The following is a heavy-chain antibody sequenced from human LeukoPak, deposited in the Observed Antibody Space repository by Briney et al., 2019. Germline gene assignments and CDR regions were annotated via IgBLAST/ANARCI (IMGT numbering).Heavy chain of an antibody. J-gene: IGHJ4*02. D-gene: IGHD3-22*01. CDR2: IRPDGSET. CDR1: GFTFSSYF. CDR3: AKDYYETSGYYYVFDN. V-gene: IGHV3-7*01. Sequence: GGSLRLSCAASGFTFSSYFMNWVRQAPGKGLEWVANIRPDGSETYYADSVKGRLTISRDNSKNTLYLQMNSLRPEDTAVYNCAKDYYETSGYYYVFDNWGQGTLVTVSS.